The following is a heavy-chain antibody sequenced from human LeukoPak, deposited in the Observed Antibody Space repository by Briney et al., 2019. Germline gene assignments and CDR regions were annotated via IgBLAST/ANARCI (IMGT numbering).Heavy chain of an antibody. V-gene: IGHV4-4*02. CDR2: IYHSGST. CDR3: ASGGPGWSSDYFDY. J-gene: IGHJ4*02. D-gene: IGHD6-19*01. Sequence: SGTLSLTCAVSGGSISSNNWWWRWVRQPPGKGLEWIGEIYHSGSTNYNPSLKSRVTISVDKSKNQFSLKLSSVTAADTAVYYCASGGPGWSSDYFDYWGQGTLVTVSS. CDR1: GGSISSNNW.